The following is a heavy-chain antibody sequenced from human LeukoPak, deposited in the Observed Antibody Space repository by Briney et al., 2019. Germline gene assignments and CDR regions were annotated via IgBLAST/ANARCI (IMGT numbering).Heavy chain of an antibody. CDR2: TRYDGSNK. J-gene: IGHJ4*02. D-gene: IGHD3-16*02. Sequence: GGSLRVSCAGSGFSISRYGMHWVRQPPGKGLEWVAFTRYDGSNKYFADSVKGRFTISRDNSKNTLYLQMQSLRLEDSAIYCAKDLFGDYVWGTYRAIDTWGQGTLVTVSS. V-gene: IGHV3-30*02. CDR1: GFSISRYG. CDR3: AKDLFGDYVWGTYRAIDT.